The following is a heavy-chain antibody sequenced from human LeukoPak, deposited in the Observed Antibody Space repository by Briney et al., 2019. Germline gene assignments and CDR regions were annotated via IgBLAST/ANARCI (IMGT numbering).Heavy chain of an antibody. V-gene: IGHV4-34*01. J-gene: IGHJ4*02. CDR2: INHSGST. D-gene: IGHD3-9*01. CDR1: GGSFSGYY. Sequence: PSETLSLTCAVYGGSFSGYYWSWIRQPPGKGLEWIGEINHSGSTNYNPSLKSRVTISVDTSKNQFSLKLSSATAADTAVYYCARGLHYDILTGYYFDYWGQGTLVTVSS. CDR3: ARGLHYDILTGYYFDY.